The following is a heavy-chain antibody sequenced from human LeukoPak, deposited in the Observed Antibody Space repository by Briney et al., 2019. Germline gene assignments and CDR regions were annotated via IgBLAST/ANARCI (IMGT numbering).Heavy chain of an antibody. CDR1: AGSISSSSHH. D-gene: IGHD6-19*01. J-gene: IGHJ4*02. CDR3: ARMGQQWLVRYRYFDY. CDR2: IYYGRTT. V-gene: IGHV4-39*01. Sequence: PSETLSLTCTVSAGSISSSSHHWGWIRQSPGKGLEWIGSIYYGRTTYYNPSLNSRVTISVVTSKNQFSLKLSSVTAADTAVYYCARMGQQWLVRYRYFDYWGQGTLVTVSS.